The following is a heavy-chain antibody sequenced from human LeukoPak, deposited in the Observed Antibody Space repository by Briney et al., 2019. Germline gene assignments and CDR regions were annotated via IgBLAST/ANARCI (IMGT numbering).Heavy chain of an antibody. J-gene: IGHJ4*02. CDR1: GYTFTSYY. D-gene: IGHD6-19*01. V-gene: IGHV1-46*01. CDR2: INPSGGST. CDR3: ARDPTVAGTSPPFDY. Sequence: ASVKVSCKASGYTFTSYYMHWVRQAPGQGLEWMGIINPSGGSTSYAQKFQGRVTMTRDMSTSTVYMELSSLRSDDTAVYYCARDPTVAGTSPPFDYWGQGTLVTVSS.